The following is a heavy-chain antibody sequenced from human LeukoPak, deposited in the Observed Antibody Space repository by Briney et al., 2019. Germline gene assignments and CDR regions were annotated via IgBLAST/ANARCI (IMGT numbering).Heavy chain of an antibody. D-gene: IGHD5/OR15-5a*01. CDR1: GGSISGSNFY. V-gene: IGHV4-39*01. CDR2: VYQGGTT. Sequence: TSETLSLTCIVSGGSISGSNFYWDWIRQPPGKGLEWIGSVYQGGTTYYNSSLKSRVTISGDTSKNQFSLKLSSVTAADTAVYFCATGGGLAVSHIWGQGTLVTVSS. J-gene: IGHJ4*02. CDR3: ATGGGLAVSHI.